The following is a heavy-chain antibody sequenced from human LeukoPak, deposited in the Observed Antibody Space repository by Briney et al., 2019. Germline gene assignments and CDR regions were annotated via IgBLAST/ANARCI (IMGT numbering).Heavy chain of an antibody. V-gene: IGHV3-23*01. CDR1: GFTFNSYA. CDR3: AKSVGYSYDNIYIDY. Sequence: GGSLRLSCAASGFTFNSYAMSWVRQAPGKGLEWVSSISGSGGSTYYADSVKGRFTISRDNSKNTLYLQMNSLRAEDTAVFYCAKSVGYSYDNIYIDYWGQGTLVTVSS. J-gene: IGHJ4*02. CDR2: ISGSGGST. D-gene: IGHD5-18*01.